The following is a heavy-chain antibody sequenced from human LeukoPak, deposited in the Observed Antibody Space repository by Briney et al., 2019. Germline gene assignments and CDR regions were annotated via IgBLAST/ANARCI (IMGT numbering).Heavy chain of an antibody. CDR2: IIPILGIA. CDR3: ARDSQTAMADGMDV. Sequence: GASVKVSCKASGGTFSSYAISWVRQAPGQGLEWMGRIIPILGIANYAQKFQGRVTITADKSTSTAYTELSSLRSEDTAVYYCARDSQTAMADGMDVWGQGTTVTVSS. J-gene: IGHJ6*02. CDR1: GGTFSSYA. D-gene: IGHD5-18*01. V-gene: IGHV1-69*04.